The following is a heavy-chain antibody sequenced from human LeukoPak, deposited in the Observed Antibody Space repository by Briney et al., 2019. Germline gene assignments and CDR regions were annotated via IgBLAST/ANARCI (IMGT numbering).Heavy chain of an antibody. V-gene: IGHV3-66*01. CDR1: GFTFSDYY. J-gene: IGHJ6*02. Sequence: PGGSLRLSCAGSGFTFSDYYMSWIRQAPGKGLEWVSVIYSGGSTYYADSVKGRVAISRDNSKNTVFLQMNSVRAEDTAVYYCARSYSNHLFGMDVWGQGTTVTVSS. D-gene: IGHD4-11*01. CDR2: IYSGGST. CDR3: ARSYSNHLFGMDV.